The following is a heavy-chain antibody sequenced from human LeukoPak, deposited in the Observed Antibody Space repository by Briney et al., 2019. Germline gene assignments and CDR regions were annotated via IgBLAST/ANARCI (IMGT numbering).Heavy chain of an antibody. CDR1: GGSISSSSYY. J-gene: IGHJ5*02. CDR2: IYYSGST. D-gene: IGHD3-9*01. Sequence: SETLSLTCTVSGGSISSSSYYWGWIRQPPGKGLEWIGSIYYSGSTYYNPSLKSRVTISVDTSKNQFSLKLSSVTAADTAVYYCARLDYDILTGYQPTNWFDPWGQGTLVTVSS. V-gene: IGHV4-39*01. CDR3: ARLDYDILTGYQPTNWFDP.